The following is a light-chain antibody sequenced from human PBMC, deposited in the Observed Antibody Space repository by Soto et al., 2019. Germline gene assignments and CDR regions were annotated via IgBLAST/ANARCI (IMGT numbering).Light chain of an antibody. CDR1: QSVSRW. V-gene: IGKV1-5*03. CDR3: QQYNTYWT. CDR2: QAS. Sequence: DVQMTQSPSTLSASVGDRITITCRASQSVSRWLAWYEQKPGIAPKLLIYQASTLEGGVPSRFSGSGSGTDFTLTISRLQPDDFATYYCQQYNTYWTFGQGTKVEIK. J-gene: IGKJ1*01.